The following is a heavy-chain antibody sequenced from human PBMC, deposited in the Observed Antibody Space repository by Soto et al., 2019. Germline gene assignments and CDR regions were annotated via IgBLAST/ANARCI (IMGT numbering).Heavy chain of an antibody. CDR2: IIPILGIA. J-gene: IGHJ6*03. V-gene: IGHV1-69*02. Sequence: QVQLVQSGAKVKKPGSSVKVSCKASGGTFSSYTISWVRQAPGQGLEWMGRIIPILGIANYAQKFQGRVTITADKSTSTAYMELSSLRSEDTAVYYCASDRLVSYYYYYMDVWGKGTTVTVSS. D-gene: IGHD6-6*01. CDR1: GGTFSSYT. CDR3: ASDRLVSYYYYYMDV.